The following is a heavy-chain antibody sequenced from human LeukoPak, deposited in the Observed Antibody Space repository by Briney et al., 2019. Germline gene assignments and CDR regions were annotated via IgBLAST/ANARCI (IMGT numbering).Heavy chain of an antibody. CDR1: GFTFSSYS. V-gene: IGHV3-48*01. CDR3: ARDTPTGVWFGELFPPQAEYFQH. CDR2: ISSSSTI. J-gene: IGHJ1*01. D-gene: IGHD3-10*01. Sequence: GGSLRLSCAASGFTFSSYSMNWVRQAPGKGLEWVSYISSSSTIYYADSVKGRFTISRDNAKNSLYLQMNSLRAEDTAVYYCARDTPTGVWFGELFPPQAEYFQHWGQGTLVTVSS.